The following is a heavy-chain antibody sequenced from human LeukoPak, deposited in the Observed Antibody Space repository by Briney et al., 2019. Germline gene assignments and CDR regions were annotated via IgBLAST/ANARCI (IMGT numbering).Heavy chain of an antibody. V-gene: IGHV4-39*07. CDR3: ARDPSTFYNDNFDY. Sequence: SETLSLTCTVSGGSISSSSYYWGWIRQPPGKGLEWIGSIYYSGSTNYNPSLKSRVTISVDTSKNQCSLRLSSVTAADTAVYYCARDPSTFYNDNFDYWGQGTLVTVSS. D-gene: IGHD1-1*01. J-gene: IGHJ4*02. CDR2: IYYSGST. CDR1: GGSISSSSYY.